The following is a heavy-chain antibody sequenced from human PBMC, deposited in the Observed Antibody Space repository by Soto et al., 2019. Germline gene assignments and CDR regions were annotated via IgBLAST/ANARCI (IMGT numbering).Heavy chain of an antibody. J-gene: IGHJ1*01. CDR1: GGSFSGYY. CDR3: ARGSSTGTSGGYFQH. D-gene: IGHD1-1*01. Sequence: PSETLSLTCAVYGGSFSGYYWSWIRQPPGKGLEWIGEINHSGSSNYNPSLKSRVTISVDTSKNQFSLKLSSVTAADTAVHYCARGSSTGTSGGYFQHWGQGTLVTVSS. V-gene: IGHV4-34*01. CDR2: INHSGSS.